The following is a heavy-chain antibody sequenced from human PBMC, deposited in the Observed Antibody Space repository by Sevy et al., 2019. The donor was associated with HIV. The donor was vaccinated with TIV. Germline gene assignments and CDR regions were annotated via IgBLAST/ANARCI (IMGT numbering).Heavy chain of an antibody. CDR1: GFTFSSYA. J-gene: IGHJ6*02. CDR2: ISYDGSNK. D-gene: IGHD1-26*01. CDR3: ARARVDSGSYHYYYYGMDV. Sequence: GGSLRLSCAASGFTFSSYAMHWVRQAPGKGLEWVAVISYDGSNKYYADSVKGRFTISRDNSKNTLYLQMNSLRAEDTAMYYCARARVDSGSYHYYYYGMDVWGQGTTVTVSS. V-gene: IGHV3-30-3*01.